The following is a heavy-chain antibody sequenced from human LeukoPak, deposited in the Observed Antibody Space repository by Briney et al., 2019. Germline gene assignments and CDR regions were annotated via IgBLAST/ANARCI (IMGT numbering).Heavy chain of an antibody. J-gene: IGHJ4*02. CDR3: AREQYGGNFDY. V-gene: IGHV4-4*02. CDR2: IYHSGST. Sequence: RTSETLSLTCAVSGGSISSSNWWSWVRQPPGKGLEWIGEIYHSGSTNYNPSLKSRVSISVDTSKNQFSLKLSSVTAADTAVYYCAREQYGGNFDYWGQGTLVTVSS. D-gene: IGHD4-23*01. CDR1: GGSISSSNW.